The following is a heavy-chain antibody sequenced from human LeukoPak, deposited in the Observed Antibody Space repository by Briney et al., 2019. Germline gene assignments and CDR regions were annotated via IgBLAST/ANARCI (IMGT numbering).Heavy chain of an antibody. Sequence: PGGSLRLSCAASGFAFSSYAMHWVRQAPGKGLEWVAVLSYDGSIKYYADSVKGRFTISRDNSKNTLYLQMNSLRAEDTAVYYCARLPYSNNWPECFQHWGQGTLVTVSS. CDR3: ARLPYSNNWPECFQH. J-gene: IGHJ1*01. CDR2: LSYDGSIK. V-gene: IGHV3-30-3*01. D-gene: IGHD6-13*01. CDR1: GFAFSSYA.